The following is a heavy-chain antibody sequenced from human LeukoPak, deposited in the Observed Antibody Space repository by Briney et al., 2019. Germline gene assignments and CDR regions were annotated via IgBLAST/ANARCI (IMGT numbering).Heavy chain of an antibody. J-gene: IGHJ4*02. V-gene: IGHV4-34*01. CDR3: ASAPLGAAAAHFDY. CDR1: GGSFSGYY. D-gene: IGHD6-13*01. Sequence: PSETLSLTCAVYGGSFSGYYWSWIRQPPGKGLEWIGEINHSGSTNYNPSLKSRVTISVDTSKNQFSLKLSSVTAAYTAVYYCASAPLGAAAAHFDYWGQGTLVTVSS. CDR2: INHSGST.